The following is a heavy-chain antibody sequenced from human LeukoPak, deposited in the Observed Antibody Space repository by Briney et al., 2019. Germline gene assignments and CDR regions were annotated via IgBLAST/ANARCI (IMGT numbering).Heavy chain of an antibody. V-gene: IGHV3-21*04. CDR2: ISSSSSYI. CDR3: ARVETPYGMDV. J-gene: IGHJ6*02. CDR1: GFTFSSYS. Sequence: GGSLRLPCAASGFTFSSYSMNWVRQAPGKGLEWVSSISSSSSYIYYADSVKGRFTISRDNAKNSLYLQMNSLRAEDTAVYYCARVETPYGMDVWGQGTTVTDSS.